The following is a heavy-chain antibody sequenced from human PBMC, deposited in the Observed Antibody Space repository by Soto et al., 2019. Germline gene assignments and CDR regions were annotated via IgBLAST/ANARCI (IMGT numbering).Heavy chain of an antibody. CDR1: GGSFSGYY. J-gene: IGHJ4*02. CDR3: ARVSISVAGTLYYFDY. V-gene: IGHV4-34*01. D-gene: IGHD6-19*01. Sequence: PSETLSLTCAVYGGSFSGYYWSWIRQPPGKGLEWIGEINHSGSTNYNPSLKSRVTISVDTSKNQFSLKLSSVTAADTAVYYCARVSISVAGTLYYFDYWGQGTLVTVSS. CDR2: INHSGST.